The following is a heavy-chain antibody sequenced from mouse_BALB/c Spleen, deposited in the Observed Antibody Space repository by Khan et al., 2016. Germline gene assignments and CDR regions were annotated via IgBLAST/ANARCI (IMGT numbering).Heavy chain of an antibody. D-gene: IGHD1-1*01. CDR3: ARDFNYYGSSYWYFDV. CDR1: GFTFTDYY. CDR2: IRNKANGYTT. Sequence: EVELVESGGGLVQPGGSLRLSCATSGFTFTDYYMSWVRQPPGKALEWLGFIRNKANGYTTEYSASVKGRFTISRDNSQSILYLQMNTLRAEDSATDYCARDFNYYGSSYWYFDVWGAGTTVTVSS. V-gene: IGHV7-3*02. J-gene: IGHJ1*01.